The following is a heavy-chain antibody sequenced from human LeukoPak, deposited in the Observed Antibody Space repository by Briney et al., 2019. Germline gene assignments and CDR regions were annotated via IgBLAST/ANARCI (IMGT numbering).Heavy chain of an antibody. CDR1: GYTFTGYY. V-gene: IGHV1-2*02. D-gene: IGHD2-2*01. J-gene: IGHJ3*02. Sequence: ASVKVSCKASGYTFTGYYMHWVRQAPGQGLEWMGWINPNSGGTNYAQKFQGRVTMTRDTSISTAYMELNRLRSDDTAVYYCARVADIVVVPGAFDIWGQGTMVTVSS. CDR3: ARVADIVVVPGAFDI. CDR2: INPNSGGT.